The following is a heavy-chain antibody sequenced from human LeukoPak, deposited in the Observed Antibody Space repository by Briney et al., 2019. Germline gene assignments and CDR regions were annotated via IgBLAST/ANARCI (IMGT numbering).Heavy chain of an antibody. CDR1: GFSFSSYW. J-gene: IGHJ4*02. CDR3: ANGRRTFDY. Sequence: PGGSLRLSCAASGFSFSSYWMSWVRQAPGKGLEWVANIKQDGSEKYYVDSVRGRFTISRDNAKNSLYLQMNSLRAEDTAVYYCANGRRTFDYWGQGTLVTVSS. CDR2: IKQDGSEK. V-gene: IGHV3-7*01.